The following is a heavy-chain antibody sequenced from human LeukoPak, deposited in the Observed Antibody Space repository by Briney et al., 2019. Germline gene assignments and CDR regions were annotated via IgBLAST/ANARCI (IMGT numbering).Heavy chain of an antibody. CDR1: GGSISSYY. D-gene: IGHD6-6*01. CDR3: ARVGSSSWSHYYYYGVDV. V-gene: IGHV4-59*01. J-gene: IGHJ6*02. CDR2: IYYSGST. Sequence: PSETLSLTCTVSGGSISSYYWSWIRQPPGKGLEWIGYIYYSGSTNYNPSLKSRVTISVDTSKNQFSLKLSSVTAADTAVYYCARVGSSSWSHYYYYGVDVWGQGTTVTVSS.